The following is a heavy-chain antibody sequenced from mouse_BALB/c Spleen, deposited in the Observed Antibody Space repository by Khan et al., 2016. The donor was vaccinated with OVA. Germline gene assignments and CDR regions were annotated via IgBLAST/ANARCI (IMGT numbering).Heavy chain of an antibody. CDR2: ISSGSTYT. J-gene: IGHJ1*01. V-gene: IGHV5-6-4*01. CDR1: GFSFTSYT. D-gene: IGHD2-1*01. CDR3: TRDGNYAHWYFDV. Sequence: EVQLVESGGGLVKPGGSLKLSCAASGFSFTSYTMSWVRQTPEKRLEWVGTISSGSTYTYYPDSVKGRFTISRDNAKNTLYLQMSSLKTEDTAMYYCTRDGNYAHWYFDVWGAGTTVTVSS.